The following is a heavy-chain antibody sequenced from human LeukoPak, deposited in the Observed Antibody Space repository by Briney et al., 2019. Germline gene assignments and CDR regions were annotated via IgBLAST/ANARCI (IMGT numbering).Heavy chain of an antibody. V-gene: IGHV3-23*01. D-gene: IGHD6-19*01. Sequence: GGSLRLSCAVSGFTFSSYAMNWVRQAPGKGLEWVSVISGSGSSTYYADSVKGRFTISRDNSKNTLYLQMNSLRAEDAALYYCAKAHSSGWYVIFDYWGQGTLVTVSS. J-gene: IGHJ4*02. CDR1: GFTFSSYA. CDR3: AKAHSSGWYVIFDY. CDR2: ISGSGSST.